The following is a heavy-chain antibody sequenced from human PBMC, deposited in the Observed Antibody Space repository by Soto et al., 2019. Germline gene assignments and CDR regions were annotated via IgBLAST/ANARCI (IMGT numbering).Heavy chain of an antibody. V-gene: IGHV3-33*01. Sequence: QVQLVESGGGVVQPGRSLSLSCAASGFTFSSYGIHWVGQAPGKGLEWVAVIWSDGRNKYYADSVKGRFTISRDNTKNXLYLQMNSLRAEDTAVYYCAREVLVRGIKYHAMDVWGQGTTVTVSS. CDR2: IWSDGRNK. CDR1: GFTFSSYG. CDR3: AREVLVRGIKYHAMDV. J-gene: IGHJ6*02. D-gene: IGHD3-10*01.